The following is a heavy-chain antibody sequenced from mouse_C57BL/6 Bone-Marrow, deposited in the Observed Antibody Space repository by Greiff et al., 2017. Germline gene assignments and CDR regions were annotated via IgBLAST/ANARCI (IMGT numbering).Heavy chain of an antibody. J-gene: IGHJ1*03. CDR2: IWSGGST. D-gene: IGHD1-1*01. Sequence: QVQLKESGPGLVQPSQRLSITCTVSGFSLTSYGVHWVRQSPGKGLEWLGVIWSGGSTDYNAAFISRLSISKDNSKSQVFFKMNSLQADDTAIYYCARITTVVATRWYFDVWGTGTTVTVSS. CDR1: GFSLTSYG. CDR3: ARITTVVATRWYFDV. V-gene: IGHV2-2*01.